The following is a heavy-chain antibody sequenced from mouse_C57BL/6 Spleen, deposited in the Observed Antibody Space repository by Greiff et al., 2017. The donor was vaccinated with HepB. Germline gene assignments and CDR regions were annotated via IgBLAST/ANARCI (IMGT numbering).Heavy chain of an antibody. Sequence: VQLQQSGPELVKPGASVKISCKASGYTFTDYYMNWVKQSHGKSLEWIGDINPNNGGTSYNQKFKGKATLTVDKSSSTAYMELRSLTSEDSAVYYCARSLPAMDYWGQGTSVTVSS. J-gene: IGHJ4*01. V-gene: IGHV1-26*01. CDR3: ARSLPAMDY. CDR1: GYTFTDYY. CDR2: INPNNGGT.